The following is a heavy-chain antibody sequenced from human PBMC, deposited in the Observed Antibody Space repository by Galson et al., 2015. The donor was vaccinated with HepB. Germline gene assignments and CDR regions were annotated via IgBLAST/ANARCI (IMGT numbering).Heavy chain of an antibody. CDR1: GFTFSSYW. CDR3: ASSPIVVVPAAITSMEDY. Sequence: SLRLSCAASGFTFSSYWMSWVRQAPGKGLEWVANIKQDGSEKYYVDSVKGRLTISRDNAKNSLYLQMNSLRAEDTAVYYCASSPIVVVPAAITSMEDYWGQGTLVTVSS. D-gene: IGHD2-2*02. J-gene: IGHJ4*02. V-gene: IGHV3-7*01. CDR2: IKQDGSEK.